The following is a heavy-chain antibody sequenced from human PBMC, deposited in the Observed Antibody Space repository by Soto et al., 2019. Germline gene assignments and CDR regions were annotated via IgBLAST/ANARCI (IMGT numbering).Heavy chain of an antibody. Sequence: GGSLRLSCAASGFTFSSYGMHWVRQAPGKGLEWVAVISYDGSNKYYADSVKGRFTISRDNSKNTLYLQMNSLRAEDTAVYYCARSHGDYPGYWGQGTLVTVSS. V-gene: IGHV3-30*03. CDR2: ISYDGSNK. CDR1: GFTFSSYG. CDR3: ARSHGDYPGY. D-gene: IGHD4-17*01. J-gene: IGHJ4*02.